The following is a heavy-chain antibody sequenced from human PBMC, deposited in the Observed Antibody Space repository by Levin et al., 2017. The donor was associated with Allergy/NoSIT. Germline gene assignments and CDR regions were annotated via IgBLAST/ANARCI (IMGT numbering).Heavy chain of an antibody. CDR1: GFTFDDYT. V-gene: IGHV3-43*01. CDR3: AKDNTGSYYNGGFDY. Sequence: GESLKISCAASGFTFDDYTMHWVRQAPGKGLEWVSLISWDGGSTYYADSVKGRFTISRDNSKNSLYLQMNSLRTEDTALYYCAKDNTGSYYNGGFDYWGQGTLVTVSS. D-gene: IGHD3-10*01. CDR2: ISWDGGST. J-gene: IGHJ4*02.